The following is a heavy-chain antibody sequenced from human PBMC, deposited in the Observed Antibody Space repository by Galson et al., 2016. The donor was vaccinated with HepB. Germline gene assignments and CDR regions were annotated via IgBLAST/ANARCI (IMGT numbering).Heavy chain of an antibody. CDR1: GGSSNFNPYY. D-gene: IGHD5-12*01. Sequence: SETLSLTCFVSGGSSNFNPYYWSWIRQPPGKGLGWIGEISHSGYTNYNPSLGSRVTISVDTDKNQFSLRLTSVTAADTGVYFCARGRSPSWLRIMDVWGRGTTVAVTS. J-gene: IGHJ6*02. CDR3: ARGRSPSWLRIMDV. V-gene: IGHV4-34*01. CDR2: ISHSGYT.